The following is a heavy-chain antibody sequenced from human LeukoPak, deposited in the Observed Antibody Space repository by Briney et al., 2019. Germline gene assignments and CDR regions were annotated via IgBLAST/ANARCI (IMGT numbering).Heavy chain of an antibody. D-gene: IGHD3-10*01. CDR1: GGSISSGSYY. Sequence: SETLSLICSVSGGSISSGSYYWSWIRQPAGKGLEWIGRIYTSGSTNYNPSLKSRVTISVDTSKNQFSLKLSSVTAADTAVYYCARDVPLWFGDPSYMDVWGKGTTVTVSS. V-gene: IGHV4-61*02. J-gene: IGHJ6*03. CDR3: ARDVPLWFGDPSYMDV. CDR2: IYTSGST.